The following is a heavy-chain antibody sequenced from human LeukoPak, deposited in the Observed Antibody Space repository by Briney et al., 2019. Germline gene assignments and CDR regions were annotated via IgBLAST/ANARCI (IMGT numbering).Heavy chain of an antibody. CDR3: ARVRMGDQLLSVHFDY. Sequence: ASVKVSCKASGYTFTGYYMHWVRQAPGQGLEWMGWINPNSGGTNYAQKFQGRVTMTRDTPISTAYMELSRLRSDDTAVYYCARVRMGDQLLSVHFDYWGQGTLVTVSS. CDR1: GYTFTGYY. D-gene: IGHD2-2*01. V-gene: IGHV1-2*02. CDR2: INPNSGGT. J-gene: IGHJ4*02.